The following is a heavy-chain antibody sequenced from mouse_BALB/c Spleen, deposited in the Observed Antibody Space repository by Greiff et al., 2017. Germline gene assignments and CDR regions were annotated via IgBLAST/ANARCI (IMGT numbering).Heavy chain of an antibody. CDR2: IDPENGDT. CDR1: GFNIKDTY. D-gene: IGHD3-1*01. Sequence: EVQGVESGAELVKPGASVKLSCTASGFNIKDTYMHWVKQRPEQGLEWIGWIDPENGDTEYAPKFQGKATMTADTSSNTAYLQLSSLTSEDTAVYYCNADYSSGFSYYFDYWGQGTTLTVSS. CDR3: NADYSSGFSYYFDY. V-gene: IGHV14-4*02. J-gene: IGHJ2*01.